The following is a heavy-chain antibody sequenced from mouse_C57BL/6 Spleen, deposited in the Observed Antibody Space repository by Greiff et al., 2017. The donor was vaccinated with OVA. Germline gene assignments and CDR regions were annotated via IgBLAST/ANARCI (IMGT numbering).Heavy chain of an antibody. CDR1: GYTFTSYW. V-gene: IGHV1-64*01. J-gene: IGHJ1*03. D-gene: IGHD1-2*01. CDR3: ARVSPIATNSTWYFDV. CDR2: IHPNSGST. Sequence: VQLQQPGAELVKPGASVKLSCKASGYTFTSYWMHWVKQRPGQGLEWIGMIHPNSGSTNYNEKFKSKATLTVDKSSSTAYLQLSRLSSDDPAVYYCARVSPIATNSTWYFDVWGTGTTLTVSS.